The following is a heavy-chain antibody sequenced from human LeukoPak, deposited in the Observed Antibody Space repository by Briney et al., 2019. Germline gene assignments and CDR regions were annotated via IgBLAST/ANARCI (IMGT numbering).Heavy chain of an antibody. CDR2: IYYSGST. J-gene: IGHJ5*02. Sequence: TPSETLSLTCTVSGGSISSGDYYWSWLRQPPGKGLEWIGYIYYSGSTYYNPSLKSRVTISVDTSKNQFSLKLSSVTAAGTAVYYCARNYYGSGSFLNWFDPWGQGTLVTVSS. CDR3: ARNYYGSGSFLNWFDP. D-gene: IGHD3-10*01. V-gene: IGHV4-30-4*01. CDR1: GGSISSGDYY.